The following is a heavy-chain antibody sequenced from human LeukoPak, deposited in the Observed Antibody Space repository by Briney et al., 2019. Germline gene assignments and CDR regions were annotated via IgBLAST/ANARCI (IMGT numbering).Heavy chain of an antibody. J-gene: IGHJ4*02. V-gene: IGHV3-21*06. CDR2: ISSSSTYI. CDR1: GFTFSDYN. D-gene: IGHD6-13*01. CDR3: ARVSTAVSLAIDY. Sequence: GGSLRLSCAASGFTFSDYNMNWVRQAPGKGLEWVSVISSSSTYIYYADSVKGRFTISRDNAKNSLYLQMNSLRAEDTAVYYCARVSTAVSLAIDYWGQGTLVTVSS.